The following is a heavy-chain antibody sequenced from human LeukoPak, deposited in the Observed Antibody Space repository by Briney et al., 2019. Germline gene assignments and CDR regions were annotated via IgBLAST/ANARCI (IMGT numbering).Heavy chain of an antibody. J-gene: IGHJ4*02. CDR3: ARGPPSGYGSGSYYRYYFDY. CDR1: GFTVSSNY. CDR2: IYSGGST. D-gene: IGHD3-10*01. V-gene: IGHV3-66*01. Sequence: PGGSLRLSCAASGFTVSSNYMSWVRQAPVKGLEWVSVIYSGGSTYYADSVKGRFTISRDNSKNTLYLQMNSLRAEDTAVYYCARGPPSGYGSGSYYRYYFDYWGQGTLVTVSS.